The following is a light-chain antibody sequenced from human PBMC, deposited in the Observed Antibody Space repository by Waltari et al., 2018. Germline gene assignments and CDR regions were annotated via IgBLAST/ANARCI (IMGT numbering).Light chain of an antibody. CDR3: LQQNDFAP. CDR2: AAT. CDR1: QDIGRY. Sequence: DIQLTQSPFSLPASVGDTVTIPCRPSQDIGRYLNWFQLKTGKPPKLLIYAATTLESGVPARFGGGGSGAEFTRTISSLRPEDYATYYWLQQNDFAPFGGGPKVEIK. J-gene: IGKJ4*02. V-gene: IGKV1-17*01.